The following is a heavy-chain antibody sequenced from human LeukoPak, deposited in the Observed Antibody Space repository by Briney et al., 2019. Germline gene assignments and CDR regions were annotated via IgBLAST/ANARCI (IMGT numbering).Heavy chain of an antibody. CDR3: ARSLQLERQSYYYYYMDV. CDR1: GGTFSSYA. V-gene: IGHV1-69*13. Sequence: SVKVSCKASGGTFSSYAVSWVRQAPGQGFEWMGGIIPLFGTANYAQKFQGRVTINADESTSTAYMELSSLRSEDTAVYYCARSLQLERQSYYYYYMDVWGKGTTVTVSS. J-gene: IGHJ6*03. D-gene: IGHD1-1*01. CDR2: IIPLFGTA.